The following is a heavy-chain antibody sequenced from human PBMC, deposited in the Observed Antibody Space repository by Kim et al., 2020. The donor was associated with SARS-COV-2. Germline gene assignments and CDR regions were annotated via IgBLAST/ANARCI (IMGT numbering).Heavy chain of an antibody. CDR1: GFTFSRYG. Sequence: GGSLRLSCAASGFTFSRYGMHWVRQAPGKGLEWVAVISHDGSNKYCADSVKGRFTISRDNSKNTLYLQMNNLRAEDTAVYYCAAYYYYGMDVWGQGITVTFSS. J-gene: IGHJ6*02. CDR2: ISHDGSNK. CDR3: AAYYYYGMDV. V-gene: IGHV3-30*03.